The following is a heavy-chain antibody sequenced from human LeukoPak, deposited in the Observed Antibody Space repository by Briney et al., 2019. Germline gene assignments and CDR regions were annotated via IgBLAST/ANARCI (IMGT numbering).Heavy chain of an antibody. CDR3: ARAVGGYCSSTSCYTSDNWFDP. D-gene: IGHD2-2*02. V-gene: IGHV1-69*05. Sequence: SVKVSCKASGGTFSSYAISWVRQAPGQGLEWMGGIIPIFGTANYAQKFQGRVTITTDESTSTAYMELSSLRSEDTAVYYCARAVGGYCSSTSCYTSDNWFDPWGQGTLVTVSS. CDR1: GGTFSSYA. J-gene: IGHJ5*02. CDR2: IIPIFGTA.